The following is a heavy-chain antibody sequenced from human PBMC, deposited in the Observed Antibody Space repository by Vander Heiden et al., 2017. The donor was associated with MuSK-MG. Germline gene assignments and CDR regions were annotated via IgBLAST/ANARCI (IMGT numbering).Heavy chain of an antibody. CDR1: GFSFSTRGVG. CDR3: SLRCRLKYGYEY. J-gene: IGHJ4*02. Sequence: HITLKEAGPALVKPTQVLALTGPFAGFSFSTRGVGVGWIRQPPGQALESLALIYWNDDQRYSPALKSRLTITKDTSKQQLVLTMTKMEPVDTATYYLSLRCRLKYGYEYWVQGRMVTVCS. D-gene: IGHD5-12*01. CDR2: IYWNDDQ. V-gene: IGHV2-5*01.